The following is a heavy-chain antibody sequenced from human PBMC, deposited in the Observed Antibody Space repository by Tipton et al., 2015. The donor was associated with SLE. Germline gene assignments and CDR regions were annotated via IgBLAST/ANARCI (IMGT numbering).Heavy chain of an antibody. Sequence: GSLRLSCAASGFTFSSYTMNWVRQAPGKGLEWVSSISSSTSYIYYADSVKGRFTISRDNAKNSLYLQMNSLRAEDTAVYYCGRNYGSGRSYHKVDYWGQGILVTASS. CDR3: GRNYGSGRSYHKVDY. CDR1: GFTFSSYT. D-gene: IGHD3-10*01. CDR2: ISSSTSYI. V-gene: IGHV3-21*01. J-gene: IGHJ4*02.